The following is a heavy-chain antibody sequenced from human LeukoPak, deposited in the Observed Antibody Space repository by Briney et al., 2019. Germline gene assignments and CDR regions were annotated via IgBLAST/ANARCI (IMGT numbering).Heavy chain of an antibody. D-gene: IGHD3-9*01. J-gene: IGHJ5*02. CDR3: ARDVRLRYFDWLLSGFDP. CDR1: GFTFSSYA. CDR2: ISGSGGIT. Sequence: GGSLRPSCAASGFTFSSYAMSWVRQAPGKGLEWVSAISGSGGITYYADSVKGRFTISRDNSKNTLYLQMTSLRAEDTAVYYCARDVRLRYFDWLLSGFDPWGQGTLVTVSS. V-gene: IGHV3-23*01.